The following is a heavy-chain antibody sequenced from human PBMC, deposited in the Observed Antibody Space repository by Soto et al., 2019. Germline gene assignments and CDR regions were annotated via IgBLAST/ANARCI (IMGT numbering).Heavy chain of an antibody. CDR1: GFSLSTRGVG. V-gene: IGHV2-5*02. D-gene: IGHD3-9*01. J-gene: IGHJ4*02. CDR3: AHKGPEDWPLDY. CDR2: VYWDDDI. Sequence: ASGPTLVNPTQILTLTCTFSGFSLSTRGVGVGWIRQPPGKALEWLALVYWDDDIWYSPSLKSRLTITKDTSKNQVVLTMTNMDPMDTGTYYCAHKGPEDWPLDYWGQGTLVTVSS.